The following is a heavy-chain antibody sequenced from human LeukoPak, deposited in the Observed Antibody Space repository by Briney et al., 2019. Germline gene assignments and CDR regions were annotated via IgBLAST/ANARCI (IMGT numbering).Heavy chain of an antibody. CDR2: ISTTGSTT. J-gene: IGHJ4*02. V-gene: IGHV3-11*04. CDR3: AREGVTGAFFV. Sequence: PGGSLRLSCEASGFDFRGSFMSWIRQALGKGLEWVSYISTTGSTTFDADSVKGRFTISRDNAKNSVYLQMNRLRVEDTGVYYCAREGVTGAFFVWGQGALVTVSS. CDR1: GFDFRGSF. D-gene: IGHD2-21*02.